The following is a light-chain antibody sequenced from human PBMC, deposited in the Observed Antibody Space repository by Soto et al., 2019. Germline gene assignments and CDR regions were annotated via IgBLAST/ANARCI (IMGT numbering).Light chain of an antibody. V-gene: IGKV1-5*03. Sequence: DIQMTQSPSTLSASVGDRVTITCRASQNINSWLAWYQQKPGKAPNLLIYKASSLETGVPSRFSGSGSGTEFTLTISSLQPEDFATYFCQQTYISPWTFGQGTKVDIK. J-gene: IGKJ1*01. CDR3: QQTYISPWT. CDR2: KAS. CDR1: QNINSW.